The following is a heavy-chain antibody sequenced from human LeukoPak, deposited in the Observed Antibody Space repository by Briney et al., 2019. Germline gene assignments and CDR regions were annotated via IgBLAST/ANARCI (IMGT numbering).Heavy chain of an antibody. D-gene: IGHD5-12*01. CDR1: AASINSNY. CDR2: IYFSGST. CDR3: ASGPEWLRYPAY. Sequence: PSETLSLTCTVYAASINSNYWSWFRQPQGKEPEWIGYIYFSGSTNYNPSLWSRFAISVDSSRNQFSLKLTSMTAADTAVYYCASGPEWLRYPAYWGQGTLVTVSS. V-gene: IGHV4-59*01. J-gene: IGHJ4*02.